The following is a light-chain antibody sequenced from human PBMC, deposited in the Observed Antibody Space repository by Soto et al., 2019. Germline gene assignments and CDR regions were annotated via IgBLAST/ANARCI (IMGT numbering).Light chain of an antibody. V-gene: IGKV1-5*03. CDR3: QQGISFPPT. CDR2: KTS. J-gene: IGKJ3*01. CDR1: QSLNSW. Sequence: DIQMTQSPSSLPSSVGDRVSITCRASQSLNSWLAWYQQKPGKAPKLLIYKTSTVESGVPSRFSGSGSGTEFTLTISNLQPDDFATYYCQQGISFPPTFGPGTKVDIK.